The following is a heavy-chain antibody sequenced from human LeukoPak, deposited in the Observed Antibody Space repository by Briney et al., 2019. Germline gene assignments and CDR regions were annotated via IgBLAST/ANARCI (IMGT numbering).Heavy chain of an antibody. J-gene: IGHJ4*02. D-gene: IGHD3-16*01. CDR2: INPNSGGT. CDR1: GYTFSDYY. Sequence: ASVKVSCKASGYTFSDYYMHWVRQAPGQGLEWMGWINPNSGGTNYAQKLQGRVTMTTDTSTSTAYMELRSLRSDDTAVYYCARDAGYDYVWGSPSPVYFDYWGQGTLVTVSS. CDR3: ARDAGYDYVWGSPSPVYFDY. V-gene: IGHV1-2*02.